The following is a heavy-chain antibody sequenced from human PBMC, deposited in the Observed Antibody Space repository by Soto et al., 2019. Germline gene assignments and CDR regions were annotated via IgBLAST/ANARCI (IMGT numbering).Heavy chain of an antibody. CDR1: SDSIAGENW. CDR2: IFHTGGT. V-gene: IGHV4-4*02. Sequence: QVQLQESGPGLVKPSETLSLTCTVSSDSIAGENWWSWVRQPPGMGLEWIGEIFHTGGTNYNPSLKGRVTMEVDKSKNQFSLKLISATAADTAVYYCASFFSSGSGWMYYFDFWGQGTLVSVSS. J-gene: IGHJ4*02. D-gene: IGHD6-25*01. CDR3: ASFFSSGSGWMYYFDF.